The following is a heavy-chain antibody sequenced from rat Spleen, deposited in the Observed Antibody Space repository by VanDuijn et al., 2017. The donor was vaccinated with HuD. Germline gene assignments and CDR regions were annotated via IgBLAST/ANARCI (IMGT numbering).Heavy chain of an antibody. Sequence: QVQLKESGPGLVQPSQTLSLTCTVSGFSLISKGVAWVRQPPGKGLEWIAAISRSGDTHYNSALRSRLSISRDTSKSQVFLKINSLQTEDTAIYFCTRDDYGFNIDYSGQGVMVTVSS. CDR3: TRDDYGFNIDY. J-gene: IGHJ2*01. CDR2: ISRSGDT. CDR1: GFSLISKG. V-gene: IGHV2S12*01. D-gene: IGHD1-9*01.